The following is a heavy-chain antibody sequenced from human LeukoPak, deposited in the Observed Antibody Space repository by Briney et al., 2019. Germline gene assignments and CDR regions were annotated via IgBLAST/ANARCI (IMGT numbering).Heavy chain of an antibody. Sequence: GASVKVSCKASGNSLNNYHMHWVRQAPGQGLEWLGIIRPGGDGPSYAQKFQGRVTMTRDMSTSTVYMELSSLRSEDTALYYCAGNYYDSSGYLDYWGQGTLVTVSS. CDR2: IRPGGDGP. CDR1: GNSLNNYH. D-gene: IGHD3-22*01. J-gene: IGHJ4*02. V-gene: IGHV1-46*02. CDR3: AGNYYDSSGYLDY.